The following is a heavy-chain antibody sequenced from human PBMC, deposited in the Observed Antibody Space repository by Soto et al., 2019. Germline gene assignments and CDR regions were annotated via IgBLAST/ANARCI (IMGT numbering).Heavy chain of an antibody. CDR3: ARDSQYSSSWPGDNWFDP. Sequence: GASVKVSCKASGGTFSSYAISWVRQAPGQGLEWMGGIIPIFGTANYAQKFQGRVTITADESTSPAYMELSSLTSEDPAVYYCARDSQYSSSWPGDNWFDPWGQGTLVTVSS. CDR2: IIPIFGTA. V-gene: IGHV1-69*13. CDR1: GGTFSSYA. D-gene: IGHD6-13*01. J-gene: IGHJ5*02.